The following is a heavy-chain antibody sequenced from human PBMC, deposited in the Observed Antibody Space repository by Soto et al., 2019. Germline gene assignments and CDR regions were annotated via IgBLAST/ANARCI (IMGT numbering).Heavy chain of an antibody. V-gene: IGHV3-64D*06. CDR3: VKEMGHCCDWSHYFDY. D-gene: IGHD3-9*01. CDR2: INVNATDI. CDR1: GFPFDHYT. J-gene: IGHJ4*01. Sequence: PGGSLRLSCSVSGFPFDHYTIHWVRQAPGRGLEFVSAINVNATDIYYAESVKGRFSISRDNSKNTVYLQMNSLIYDDTAVYYCVKEMGHCCDWSHYFDYWGRGTPVTVSS.